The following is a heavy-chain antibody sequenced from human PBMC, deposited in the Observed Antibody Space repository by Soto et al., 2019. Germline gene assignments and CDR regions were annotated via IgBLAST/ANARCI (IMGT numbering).Heavy chain of an antibody. CDR2: LYFNGGT. CDR1: GGPINSPDYY. V-gene: IGHV4-30-4*01. Sequence: QVQLQESGPGLVKPSQTLSLTCNVSGGPINSPDYYWTWIRQSPGKGLEWIGYLYFNGGTQYNPYLRPPISMSLSTSKKHFSLKMRSVTGAATAVYYCARGISKYSSWYEPHTWFDAWGQGALVTVSS. CDR3: ARGISKYSSWYEPHTWFDA. D-gene: IGHD6-13*01. J-gene: IGHJ5*02.